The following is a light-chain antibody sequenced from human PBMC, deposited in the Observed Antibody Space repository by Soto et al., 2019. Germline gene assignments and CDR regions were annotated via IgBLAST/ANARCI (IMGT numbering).Light chain of an antibody. V-gene: IGLV8-61*01. J-gene: IGLJ3*02. CDR3: VLYLGGGISV. CDR1: SGSVSTSFF. CDR2: NTN. Sequence: QAVVTQEPSFSVSPGGTVTLTCGLSSGSVSTSFFPSWYQQTPGQAPRTLIYNTNTRSSGVPDRFSGSILGDKAALTITGAQADDDSDYYCVLYLGGGISVFGGGTKVTVL.